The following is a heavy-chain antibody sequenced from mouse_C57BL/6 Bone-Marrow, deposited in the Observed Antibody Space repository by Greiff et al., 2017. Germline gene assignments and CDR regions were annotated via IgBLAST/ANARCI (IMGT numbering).Heavy chain of an antibody. CDR2: IDPSDSYT. CDR1: GYTFTSYW. V-gene: IGHV1-69*01. J-gene: IGHJ4*01. D-gene: IGHD2-3*01. CDR3: ARRGDGYRTFAMDY. Sequence: QVQLQQPGAELVMPGASVKLSCKASGYTFTSYWMHWVKQRPGQGLEWIGEIDPSDSYTNYNQKFKGKSTLTVDKSSSTAYMQFSSLTSEDSAIYYCARRGDGYRTFAMDYWGQGTSVTVSS.